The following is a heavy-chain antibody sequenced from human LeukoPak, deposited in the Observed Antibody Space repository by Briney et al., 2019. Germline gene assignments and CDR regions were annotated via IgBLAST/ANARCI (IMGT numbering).Heavy chain of an antibody. CDR3: AKDWLTWQLVHQDAYNV. Sequence: GGSLRLSCAASGFTFSTYSMNWVRQAPGKGLEWVSAISSDGKYIYYADSVKGRFTVSRDNAKNSLYLQMNSLRAEDTAVYYCAKDWLTWQLVHQDAYNVWARGQWSPSLQ. V-gene: IGHV3-21*01. CDR2: ISSDGKYI. D-gene: IGHD6-13*01. CDR1: GFTFSTYS. J-gene: IGHJ3*01.